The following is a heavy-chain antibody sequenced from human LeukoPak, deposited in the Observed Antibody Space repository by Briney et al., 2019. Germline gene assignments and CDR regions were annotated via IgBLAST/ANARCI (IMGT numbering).Heavy chain of an antibody. D-gene: IGHD3-10*01. V-gene: IGHV4-59*08. CDR3: ARHRVRGVILDY. CDR1: GDSISSYY. J-gene: IGHJ4*02. CDR2: IYYSGST. Sequence: SETLSLTCTVSGDSISSYYWSWIRQPPGKGLKWIGYIYYSGSTNYDPSLKSRVTISVDTSKNQFSLKLSSVTAADTAVYYCARHRVRGVILDYWGQGTLVTVSS.